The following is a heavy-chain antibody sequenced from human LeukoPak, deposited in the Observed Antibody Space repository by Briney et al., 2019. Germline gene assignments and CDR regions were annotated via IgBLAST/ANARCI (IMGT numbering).Heavy chain of an antibody. Sequence: GGSLRLSCAASGFTVSIDYMSWVRQAPGKGLEWVPLIYSGGSTFYADALKGRFTISRDNSKNTLYLQMSSLRAEDTAVYYCARVGTHRGVIVSYFYMDVWGKGTTVTISS. CDR2: IYSGGST. J-gene: IGHJ6*03. V-gene: IGHV3-66*01. CDR3: ARVGTHRGVIVSYFYMDV. D-gene: IGHD3-16*02. CDR1: GFTVSIDY.